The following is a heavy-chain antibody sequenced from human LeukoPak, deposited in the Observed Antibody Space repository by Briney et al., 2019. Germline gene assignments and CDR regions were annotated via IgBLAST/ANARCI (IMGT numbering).Heavy chain of an antibody. Sequence: ASVKVSCKASGCTFSDHYMQWVRQAPGQGFEWLGWINPNSGDTSYARKFRGRVTMTRDMSLSTAYMELRRLTYDDTAVYYCARGALDPETVTNYFEYWAQGTLVTVSS. V-gene: IGHV1-2*02. J-gene: IGHJ4*02. CDR3: ARGALDPETVTNYFEY. D-gene: IGHD4-17*01. CDR2: INPNSGDT. CDR1: GCTFSDHY.